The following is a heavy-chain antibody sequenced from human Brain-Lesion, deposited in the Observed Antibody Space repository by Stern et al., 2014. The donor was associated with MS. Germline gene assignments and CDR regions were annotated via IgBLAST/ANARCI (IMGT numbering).Heavy chain of an antibody. CDR2: IYSSGST. V-gene: IGHV4-39*01. Sequence: VQLLESGPGLVKPSETLSLTCTVSGGSINTNNYYWGWIRQPPGKGLEWIGNIYSSGSTFYSPSLKSRVTMSVDTSKNQFSLKLSSVTAADTAVYYCARTGDDFGDYSLSYWGQGNLVTVSS. CDR3: ARTGDDFGDYSLSY. D-gene: IGHD4-17*01. J-gene: IGHJ4*02. CDR1: GGSINTNNYY.